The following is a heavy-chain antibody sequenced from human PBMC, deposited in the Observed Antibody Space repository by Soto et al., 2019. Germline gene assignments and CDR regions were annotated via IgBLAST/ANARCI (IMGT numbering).Heavy chain of an antibody. J-gene: IGHJ6*02. Sequence: GGSLRLSCAASGFTFGSYAMIWVRQAPGKGLVWVSTISSSGDSAYYADSVKGRFTISRDNAKNSLYLQMNSLRAEDTAVYYCARGTLVVPAAIDYYGMDVWGQGTTVTVPS. CDR1: GFTFGSYA. CDR2: ISSSGDSA. CDR3: ARGTLVVPAAIDYYGMDV. D-gene: IGHD2-2*02. V-gene: IGHV3-23*01.